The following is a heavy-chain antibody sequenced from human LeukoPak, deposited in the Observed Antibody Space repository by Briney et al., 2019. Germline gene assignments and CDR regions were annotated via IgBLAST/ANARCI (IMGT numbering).Heavy chain of an antibody. CDR2: LSGSGGTT. J-gene: IGHJ4*02. V-gene: IGHV3-23*01. Sequence: PGGSLRLSCAASGFTFSSYAMTWVRQAPGKGLDWVSALSGSGGTTYYADSVRGRFTISRDNSKNTLYLQMNSLRGEDTAIYYCAKGLINDWAALEYWGQGTVVTVSS. CDR1: GFTFSSYA. CDR3: AKGLINDWAALEY. D-gene: IGHD1-1*01.